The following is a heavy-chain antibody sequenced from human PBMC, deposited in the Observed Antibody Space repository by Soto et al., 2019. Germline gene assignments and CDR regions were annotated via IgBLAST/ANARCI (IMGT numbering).Heavy chain of an antibody. CDR3: ARAPYDSSGYPFDY. J-gene: IGHJ4*02. V-gene: IGHV1-46*02. CDR1: GYTFNSYY. CDR2: INPSGGST. Sequence: ASVEVSCTASGYTFNSYYMHWVRQDTGQGLEWMGIINPSGGSTSYARKFQGRVTITADESTSTAYMELSSLRSEDTAVYYCARAPYDSSGYPFDYWGQGTLVTVSS. D-gene: IGHD3-22*01.